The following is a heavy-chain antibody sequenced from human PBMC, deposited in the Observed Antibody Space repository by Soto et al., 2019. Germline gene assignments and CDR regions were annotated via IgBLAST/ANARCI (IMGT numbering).Heavy chain of an antibody. Sequence: GGSLRLSCAASGFTFSGSAMHWVRQASGKGLEWVGRIRSKANSYATAYAASVKGRFTISRDDSKNTAYLQMNSLKTEDTAVYYCTCIAAAGGDAFDIWGQGTMVTVSS. J-gene: IGHJ3*02. D-gene: IGHD6-13*01. CDR3: TCIAAAGGDAFDI. CDR1: GFTFSGSA. CDR2: IRSKANSYAT. V-gene: IGHV3-73*01.